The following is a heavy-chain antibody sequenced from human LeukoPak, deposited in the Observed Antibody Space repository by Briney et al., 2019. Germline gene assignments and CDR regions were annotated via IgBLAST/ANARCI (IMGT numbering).Heavy chain of an antibody. Sequence: SETLSLTCAVYGGSFSGYYWSWIRQPPGEGLEWIGEINHSGSTNYNPSLKSRVTISVDTSKNQFSLKLSSVTAADTAVYYCASHVVPAANYFDYWGQGTLVTVSS. CDR3: ASHVVPAANYFDY. J-gene: IGHJ4*02. CDR2: INHSGST. CDR1: GGSFSGYY. V-gene: IGHV4-34*01. D-gene: IGHD2-2*01.